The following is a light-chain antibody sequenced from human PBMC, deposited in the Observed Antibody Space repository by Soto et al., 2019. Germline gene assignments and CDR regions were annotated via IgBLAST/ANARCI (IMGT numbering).Light chain of an antibody. V-gene: IGKV2-28*01. CDR3: MQTLQTWT. CDR2: LGS. CDR1: HSLLHSNGYNY. J-gene: IGKJ1*01. Sequence: DIVMTQSPLSLPVTPGEPASISCRSSHSLLHSNGYNYLDWYLQKPGQSPQPLIYLGSNRASGVPDRFSGSGSGTDFTLKISRVEAEDVGVYYCMQTLQTWTFGQGTKVEIK.